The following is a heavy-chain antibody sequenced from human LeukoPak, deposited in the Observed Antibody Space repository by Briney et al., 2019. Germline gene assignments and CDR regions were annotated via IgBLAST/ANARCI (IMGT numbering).Heavy chain of an antibody. CDR1: GYTFIDYY. D-gene: IGHD3-16*01. CDR2: INLNSGGT. V-gene: IGHV1-2*02. CDR3: ARGDYVTQGYFDY. Sequence: ASVKVSCKASGYTFIDYYMHWVRQAPGHGLEWLGWINLNSGGTHYVQKFQGRVTMTRDTSISTAYMDLSSLRADDTALYYCARGDYVTQGYFDYWGQGTLVTVSS. J-gene: IGHJ4*02.